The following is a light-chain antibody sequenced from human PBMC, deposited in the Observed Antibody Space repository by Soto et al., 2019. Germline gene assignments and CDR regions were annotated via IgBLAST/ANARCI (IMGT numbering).Light chain of an antibody. CDR1: QSISSW. CDR2: DAS. V-gene: IGKV1-5*01. Sequence: DIQMTQSPSTLSASVGDRVTITCRASQSISSWLAWYQQRPGKAPKLLIYDASSLESGVPSRFSGSGSGTDFSLTITSLQPDDSATYYCQQYHSYYPWTFGQRTKVDNK. CDR3: QQYHSYYPWT. J-gene: IGKJ1*01.